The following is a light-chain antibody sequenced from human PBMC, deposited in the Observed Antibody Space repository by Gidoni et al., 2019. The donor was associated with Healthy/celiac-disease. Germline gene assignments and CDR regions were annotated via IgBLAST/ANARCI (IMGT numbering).Light chain of an antibody. J-gene: IGLJ3*02. CDR3: QSYDSSLSGSV. CDR2: GNS. CDR1: SSNIGAGYD. V-gene: IGLV1-40*01. Sequence: QSVLTQPPSVSGAPGQRVTISCTGSSSNIGAGYDVHWYQQLPGTAPKLLIYGNSNRPSGVPDLFSGSKSGTSASLAITGLQTEDEADYYCQSYDSSLSGSVFGGGTKLXV.